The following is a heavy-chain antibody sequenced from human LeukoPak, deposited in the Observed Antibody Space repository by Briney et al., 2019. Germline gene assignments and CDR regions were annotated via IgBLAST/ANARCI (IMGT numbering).Heavy chain of an antibody. CDR3: TKDIVVVPAQGNWFDP. Sequence: QPGGSLRLSCAASGFTFSSYAMSWVRQAPGKGLEWVSSISGNSGSTYYADSVKGRFTISRDTSKNTLYLQMNSLTAEDTAIYYCTKDIVVVPAQGNWFDPWGQGTLVTVSS. J-gene: IGHJ5*02. D-gene: IGHD2-2*01. CDR1: GFTFSSYA. CDR2: ISGNSGST. V-gene: IGHV3-23*01.